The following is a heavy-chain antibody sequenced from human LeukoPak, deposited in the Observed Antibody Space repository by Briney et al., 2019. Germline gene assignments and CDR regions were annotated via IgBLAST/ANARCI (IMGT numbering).Heavy chain of an antibody. Sequence: PGGSLRLSCAASGFTFSSYSMNWVRQAPGKGLEWVSSIGTISSYIFYADSVKGRSTISRDNAKNSVYLQMDSLRVEDTAVYYCARHHNDYWGQGTLVTVSS. CDR3: ARHHNDY. J-gene: IGHJ4*02. CDR1: GFTFSSYS. CDR2: IGTISSYI. V-gene: IGHV3-21*04.